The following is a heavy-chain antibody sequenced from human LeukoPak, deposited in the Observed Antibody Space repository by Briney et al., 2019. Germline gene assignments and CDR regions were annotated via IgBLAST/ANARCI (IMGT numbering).Heavy chain of an antibody. CDR1: GGSISSYY. J-gene: IGHJ5*02. CDR3: ARGFRRGGGFGP. Sequence: SETLSLTCTASGGSISSYYWSWIRQPPGKGLEWIGYIYYSGSTNYNPSLKSRLTISVDTSKNQFSLKLSSVTAADTAVYYCARGFRRGGGFGPWGQGTLVTVSS. V-gene: IGHV4-59*01. CDR2: IYYSGST. D-gene: IGHD3-10*01.